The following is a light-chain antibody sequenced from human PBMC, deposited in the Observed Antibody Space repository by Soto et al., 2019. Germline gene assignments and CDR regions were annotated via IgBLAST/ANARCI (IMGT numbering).Light chain of an antibody. CDR3: QSYDSSTLYV. CDR2: EDN. Sequence: NFMLTQPHSVSESPGKTVTISCTRSSGSIASHYVQWYQQRPGSAPTTVIYEDNQRPSGVPDRFSGSIDSSSNSASLTISGLKTEDEADYYCQSYDSSTLYVFGTGTKVTVL. V-gene: IGLV6-57*04. J-gene: IGLJ1*01. CDR1: SGSIASHY.